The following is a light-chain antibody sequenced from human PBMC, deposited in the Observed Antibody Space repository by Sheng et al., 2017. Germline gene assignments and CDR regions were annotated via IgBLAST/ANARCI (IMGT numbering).Light chain of an antibody. CDR3: QQYNSYWT. CDR2: AAS. CDR1: HAINNY. J-gene: IGKJ1*01. V-gene: IGKV1-27*01. Sequence: DIQMTQSPSSLSASVGDTVTITCRASHAINNYLAWYQQKPGKVPNLLIYAASTLQSGVPSRFRGSGSGTDFTLTISSLQPEDVATFYCQQYNSYWTFGQGTKVEIK.